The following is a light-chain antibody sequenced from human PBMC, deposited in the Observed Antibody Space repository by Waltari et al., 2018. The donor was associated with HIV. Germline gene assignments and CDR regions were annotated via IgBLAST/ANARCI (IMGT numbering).Light chain of an antibody. CDR3: QQRSNWPPGT. CDR2: DAS. V-gene: IGKV3-11*01. CDR1: QSISSY. J-gene: IGKJ1*01. Sequence: EIVLTQSPATLSLSPGERASQSISSYLAWYQQKPGQAPRLLIFDASNRATGIPARFSGSGSGTDFTLTISSLEPEDFADYYCQQRSNWPPGTFGQGTKVEIK.